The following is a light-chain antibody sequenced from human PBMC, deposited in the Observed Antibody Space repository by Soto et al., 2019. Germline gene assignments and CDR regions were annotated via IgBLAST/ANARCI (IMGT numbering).Light chain of an antibody. J-gene: IGKJ1*01. CDR2: ATS. Sequence: ALAQFPGPLSLSPGERATLSCRASQSVSRTYLAWYQQKAVQPPRLLIYATSSRATGIPDRFSGSGSGTDFTLTISRLDPEDFTVYYCQQYGRSGTFGQGTKVDIK. V-gene: IGKV3-20*01. CDR3: QQYGRSGT. CDR1: QSVSRTY.